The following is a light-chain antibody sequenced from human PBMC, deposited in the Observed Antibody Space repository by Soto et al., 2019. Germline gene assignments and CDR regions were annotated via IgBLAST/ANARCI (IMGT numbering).Light chain of an antibody. J-gene: IGKJ1*01. Sequence: DIQMTQSPSSLCASVGDRVTMTCRGSQNISSWLAWYQQKAGKAPKSLIYDASSLESGVPSRMSGSGSGTEFTLTITNLQPDDSATYYCQHYKAFSPWTFGQGTKVDIK. CDR1: QNISSW. V-gene: IGKV1-5*01. CDR3: QHYKAFSPWT. CDR2: DAS.